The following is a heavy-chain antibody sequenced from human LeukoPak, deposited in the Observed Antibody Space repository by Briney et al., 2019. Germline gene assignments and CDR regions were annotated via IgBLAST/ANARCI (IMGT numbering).Heavy chain of an antibody. CDR3: ARGEGTAMVSGFGFDY. CDR1: GFTFSSYA. CDR2: SSSNGGST. V-gene: IGHV3-64*01. D-gene: IGHD5-18*01. J-gene: IGHJ4*02. Sequence: GGSLRLSCAASGFTFSSYALHWVRQAPGKGLEYVSASSSNGGSTYYANSVKGRFTISRDNSKNTLYLQMGSLRAEDMAVYYCARGEGTAMVSGFGFDYWGQGTLVTVSS.